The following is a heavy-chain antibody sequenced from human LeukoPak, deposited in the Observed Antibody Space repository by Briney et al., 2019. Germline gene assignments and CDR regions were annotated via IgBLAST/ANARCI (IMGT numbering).Heavy chain of an antibody. J-gene: IGHJ5*02. CDR3: VRSDYYDSSGYGA. CDR2: IYHSRST. CDR1: GGSLSSGCYS. Sequence: SETLSLTCAVYGGSLSSGCYSWSWIPQPPGKGLERVGYIYHSRSTYYNPSLKSRVTISVDRSKHQFSLKLSSGTAVDTAVYYCVRSDYYDSSGYGAWGQGTLVTVSS. V-gene: IGHV4-30-2*01. D-gene: IGHD3-22*01.